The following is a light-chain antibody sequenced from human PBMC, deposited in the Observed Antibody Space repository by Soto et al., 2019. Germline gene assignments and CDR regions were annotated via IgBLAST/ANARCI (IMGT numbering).Light chain of an antibody. CDR2: AVS. V-gene: IGLV2-14*03. CDR3: ISYTDRQSYL. CDR1: SSDIGSYDH. J-gene: IGLJ1*01. Sequence: LTQPGSVSGSPGQSITISCSGTSSDIGSYDHVAWYQQFPGKSPKLIIYAVSDRPSGVSDRFSGSKSGISASLTISGLQTEDEADYYCISYTDRQSYLFGTGTQVTVL.